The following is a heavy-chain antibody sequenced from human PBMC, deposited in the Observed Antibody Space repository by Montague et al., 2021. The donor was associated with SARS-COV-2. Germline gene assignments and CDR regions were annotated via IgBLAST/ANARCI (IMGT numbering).Heavy chain of an antibody. CDR1: GGSISSSSYY. CDR3: ARVGRQRVGRLSGMDV. D-gene: IGHD1-26*01. CDR2: IYDSGST. J-gene: IGHJ6*02. Sequence: SETLSLTCTVSGGSISSSSYYWGWIRQPPGKGLEWIGSIYDSGSTYYNPSLKSRVTISVDTSKNQFSLKLISVTAADTAVYYCARVGRQRVGRLSGMDVWGQGTTVTVSS. V-gene: IGHV4-39*07.